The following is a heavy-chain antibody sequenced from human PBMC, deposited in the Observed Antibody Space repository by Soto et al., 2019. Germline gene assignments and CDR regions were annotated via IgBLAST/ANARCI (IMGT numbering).Heavy chain of an antibody. CDR3: ASPVLTAPHDAFDI. D-gene: IGHD2-21*02. J-gene: IGHJ3*02. CDR2: ISNSGNTI. CDR1: GFTFSTYE. V-gene: IGHV3-48*03. Sequence: GGSLRLSCAAPGFTFSTYEMDWVRQAPGKGLEWVSYISNSGNTIYYADSVKGRFTISRDNAKDSLYLQLNSLRAEDTAVYYCASPVLTAPHDAFDIWGQGTMVTV.